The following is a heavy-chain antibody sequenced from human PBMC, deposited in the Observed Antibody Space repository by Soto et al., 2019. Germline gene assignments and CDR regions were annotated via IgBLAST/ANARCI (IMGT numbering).Heavy chain of an antibody. J-gene: IGHJ6*02. V-gene: IGHV1-69*13. CDR2: IIPIFGTA. CDR1: GGTFSSYA. Sequence: ASVKVSWKASGGTFSSYAISWVRQAPGQGLEWMGGIIPIFGTANYAQKFQGRVTITADESTSTAYMELSSLRSEDTAVYYCARGQLQLRYYYGMDVWGQGTTVTVSS. CDR3: ARGQLQLRYYYGMDV. D-gene: IGHD1-1*01.